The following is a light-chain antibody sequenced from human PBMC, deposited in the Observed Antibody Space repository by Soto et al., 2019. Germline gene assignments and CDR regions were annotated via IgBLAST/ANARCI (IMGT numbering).Light chain of an antibody. J-gene: IGKJ5*01. V-gene: IGKV3-11*01. CDR1: QSVSSD. CDR2: DAS. Sequence: EIVLTQSPATLSLSPGERATLSCRASQSVSSDLAWYQQKPGQAPRLLIYDASNRATGIPARFSGSGSGTDFTLTISSLEAEDFAVHYCQPRSNLPPITFGQGTRLEIK. CDR3: QPRSNLPPIT.